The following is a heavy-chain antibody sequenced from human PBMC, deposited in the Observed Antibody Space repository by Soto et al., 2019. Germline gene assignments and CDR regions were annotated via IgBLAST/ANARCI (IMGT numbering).Heavy chain of an antibody. D-gene: IGHD3-10*01. CDR2: INPNSGGT. CDR3: ARDRGNIYYGMDV. J-gene: IGHJ6*02. CDR1: GYTFTGYY. Sequence: ASVKVSCKASGYTFTGYYMHWVRQAPGQGLEWMGWINPNSGGTNYAQKFQGWVTMTRDTSISTAYMELSRLGSDDTAVYYCARDRGNIYYGMDVWGQGTTVPVS. V-gene: IGHV1-2*04.